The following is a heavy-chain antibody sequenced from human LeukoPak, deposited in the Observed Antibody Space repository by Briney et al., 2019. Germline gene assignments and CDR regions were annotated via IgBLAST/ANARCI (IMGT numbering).Heavy chain of an antibody. CDR3: ARRLDGWAYGQPIDY. Sequence: SETLSLTCTVSVCSIISSSYYGVWIRQPPGKGLECIGSIYYSRSTYYNPSIKRRVTISVDTSKTQFSLKLSSVTAADTAVYYCARRLDGWAYGQPIDYWGQGTLVTVSS. V-gene: IGHV4-39*01. D-gene: IGHD1-26*01. CDR1: VCSIISSSYY. J-gene: IGHJ4*02. CDR2: IYYSRST.